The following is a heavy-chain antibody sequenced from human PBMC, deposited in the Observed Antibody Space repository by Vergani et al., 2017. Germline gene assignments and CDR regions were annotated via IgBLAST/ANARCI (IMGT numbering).Heavy chain of an antibody. CDR3: ARILSGSYYALNGWFDP. CDR1: GFSLSNARMG. V-gene: IGHV2-26*01. J-gene: IGHJ5*02. D-gene: IGHD1-26*01. Sequence: QVTLKESGPVLVKPTETLTLTCTVSGFSLSNARMGVSWIRQPPGKALEWLAHIFSNDEKSYSTSRKSRLTISKDTSKSQVVLTMTNMDPLDTATYYCARILSGSYYALNGWFDPWGQGTLVTVSS. CDR2: IFSNDEK.